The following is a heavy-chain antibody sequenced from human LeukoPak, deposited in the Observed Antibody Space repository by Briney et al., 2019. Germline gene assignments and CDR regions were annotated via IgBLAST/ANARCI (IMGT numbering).Heavy chain of an antibody. V-gene: IGHV4-30-4*01. CDR3: ARDSYSYGYGGFDY. CDR2: IYSTGNT. CDR1: GGSISSGDRY. D-gene: IGHD5-18*01. Sequence: SQTLSLTCTVSGGSISSGDRYWSWIRQSPGKGLEWIVYIYSTGNTYYNPSLKSRVIISVDTSKNQLSLELNSVTAADTAVYYCARDSYSYGYGGFDYWGQGILVTVSS. J-gene: IGHJ4*02.